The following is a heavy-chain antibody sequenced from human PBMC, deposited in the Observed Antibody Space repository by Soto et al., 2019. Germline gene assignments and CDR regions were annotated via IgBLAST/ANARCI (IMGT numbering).Heavy chain of an antibody. CDR3: VRGEMRSSSGHTWFDP. Sequence: PGGSLRLSCAASGFTVSSYEMHWVRQGTGKGLEWVSRINIGGDTFYSGSVKGRFTVSRENARNSAYLQMNSLRVGDTAVYYCVRGEMRSSSGHTWFDPWGQGVLVTVS. D-gene: IGHD6-6*01. J-gene: IGHJ5*02. CDR2: INIGGDT. CDR1: GFTVSSYE. V-gene: IGHV3-13*01.